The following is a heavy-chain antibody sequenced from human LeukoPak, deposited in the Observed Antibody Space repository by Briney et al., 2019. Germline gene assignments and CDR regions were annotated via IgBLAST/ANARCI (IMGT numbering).Heavy chain of an antibody. CDR2: IYHSGST. CDR1: GGSISSGGYC. D-gene: IGHD3-22*01. Sequence: SQTLSLTCAVSGGSISSGGYCWSWIRQPPGKGLEWIGYIYHSGSTYYNPSLNSRVTISVDRSKNQFSLKLSSVTAADTAVYSCARAEDDSSGYYPYFDYWGQGTLVTVSS. V-gene: IGHV4-30-2*01. J-gene: IGHJ4*02. CDR3: ARAEDDSSGYYPYFDY.